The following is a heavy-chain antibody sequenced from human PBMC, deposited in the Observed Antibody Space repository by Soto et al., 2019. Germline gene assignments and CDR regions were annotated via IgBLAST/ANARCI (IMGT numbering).Heavy chain of an antibody. D-gene: IGHD4-4*01. CDR3: ARGTTVTTYYYYYGMDV. J-gene: IGHJ6*02. CDR2: IIPIFGTA. V-gene: IGHV1-69*06. Sequence: QVQLVQSGAEVKKPGSSVKVSCKASGGTFSSYAISWVRQAPGQGLEWMGGIIPIFGTANYAQKFQGRVTITADKSTSTAYIELSSLRSEDTAVYYCARGTTVTTYYYYYGMDVWGQGTTVTVSS. CDR1: GGTFSSYA.